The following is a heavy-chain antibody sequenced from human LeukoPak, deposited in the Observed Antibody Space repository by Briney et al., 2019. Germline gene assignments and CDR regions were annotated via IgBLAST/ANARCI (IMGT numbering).Heavy chain of an antibody. J-gene: IGHJ4*02. CDR1: GYTYTNHG. CDR3: ARDPSNTSGWSPYFDS. D-gene: IGHD6-13*01. CDR2: ISAYNRDT. Sequence: ASLKVSCKASGYTYTNHGITWVRQAPGQGLEWMGWISAYNRDTKNAQNFQGRVTFITESSTSTAYMELRRLGSDDTAVYYCARDPSNTSGWSPYFDSWGQGTLVTVSA. V-gene: IGHV1-18*04.